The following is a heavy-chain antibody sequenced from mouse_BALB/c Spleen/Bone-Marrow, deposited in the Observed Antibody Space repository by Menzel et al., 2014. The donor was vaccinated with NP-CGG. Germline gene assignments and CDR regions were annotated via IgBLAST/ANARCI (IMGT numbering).Heavy chain of an antibody. CDR2: IWGDGST. V-gene: IGHV2-3*01. Sequence: VQLVESGTGLVAPSQSLSITCTVSGFSLTSYGVSWVRQSPGKGLEWLGVIWGDGSTNYHSALISRLSISKDNSKSQVFLKLSSLQTDDTATYYCAKQDYYWYDYAMDYWGQGTSVTVSS. CDR1: GFSLTSYG. CDR3: AKQDYYWYDYAMDY. D-gene: IGHD2-14*01. J-gene: IGHJ4*01.